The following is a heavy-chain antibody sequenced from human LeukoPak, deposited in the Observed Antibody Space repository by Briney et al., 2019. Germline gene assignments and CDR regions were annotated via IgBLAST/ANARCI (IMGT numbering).Heavy chain of an antibody. Sequence: SETLSLTCAVYGASFSDYWSWIRQPPGKGLEWIGAINHSGSTNYNPSLKSRVTISGDTSKNQFFLKLNSVTAADTAVYYCARGRAVGLCGRGTLVTVSS. CDR1: GASFSDY. D-gene: IGHD6-19*01. J-gene: IGHJ2*01. CDR3: ARGRAVGL. CDR2: INHSGST. V-gene: IGHV4-34*01.